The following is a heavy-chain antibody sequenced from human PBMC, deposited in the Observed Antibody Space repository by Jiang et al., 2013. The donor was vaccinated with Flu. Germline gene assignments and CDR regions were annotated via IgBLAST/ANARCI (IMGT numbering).Heavy chain of an antibody. J-gene: IGHJ4*02. CDR2: IDPTDSEA. D-gene: IGHD5-12*01. Sequence: GAEVKKPGESLRISCQGSGYRFTDHWISWVRLLPGRGLEWLGRIDPTDSEAHYSPSFQGRVTISVDKSTNTAYLHLASLQASDTALYSCARLRGYSGYDFFDYWGQGALVTVSS. CDR3: ARLRGYSGYDFFDY. CDR1: GYRFTDHW. V-gene: IGHV5-10-1*01.